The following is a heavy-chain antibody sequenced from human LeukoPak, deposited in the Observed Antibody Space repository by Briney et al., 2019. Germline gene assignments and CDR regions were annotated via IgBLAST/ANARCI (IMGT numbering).Heavy chain of an antibody. J-gene: IGHJ4*02. Sequence: GGSLRLSCAASGFTFSSYSMNWARQAPGKGLEWVSYISSSSSTIYYADSVKGRFTISRDDAKNSLYLQMNSLRAEDTAVYYCARDWMVYFDYWSQGTLVTVSS. D-gene: IGHD2-2*03. CDR1: GFTFSSYS. V-gene: IGHV3-48*01. CDR2: ISSSSSTI. CDR3: ARDWMVYFDY.